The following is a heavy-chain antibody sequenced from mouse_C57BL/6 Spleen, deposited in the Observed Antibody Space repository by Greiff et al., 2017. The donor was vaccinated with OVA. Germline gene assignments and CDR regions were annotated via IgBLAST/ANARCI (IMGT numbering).Heavy chain of an antibody. D-gene: IGHD1-1*01. V-gene: IGHV1-18*01. CDR1: GYTFTDYN. Sequence: VQLQQSGPELVKPGASVKIPCKASGYTFTDYNMDWVKQSHGKSLEWIGDINPNNGGTIYNQKFKGKATLPVDKSSSTAYMELRSLTSEDTAVYYCARTPIITTVVATRWYFDVWGTGTTVTVAS. CDR3: ARTPIITTVVATRWYFDV. CDR2: INPNNGGT. J-gene: IGHJ1*03.